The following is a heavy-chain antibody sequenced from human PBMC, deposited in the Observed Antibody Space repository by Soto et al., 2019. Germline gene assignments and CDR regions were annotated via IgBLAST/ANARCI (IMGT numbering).Heavy chain of an antibody. CDR3: ARAIGNQIDY. J-gene: IGHJ4*02. Sequence: GASVKVSCKSSGGTFSSYGISWVRQAPGQGLEWMGGIIPIFGTANYAQKFQGRVTLTADESTSTAYMELISLRSEDTAVYYCARAIGNQIDYWGLGTLVTVSS. V-gene: IGHV1-69*13. CDR2: IIPIFGTA. CDR1: GGTFSSYG. D-gene: IGHD1-1*01.